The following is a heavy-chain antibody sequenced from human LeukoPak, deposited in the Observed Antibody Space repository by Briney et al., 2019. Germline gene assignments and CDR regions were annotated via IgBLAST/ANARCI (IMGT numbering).Heavy chain of an antibody. V-gene: IGHV3-23*01. Sequence: GGSLRLSCAASGFTFRSYAMSWVRQAPGKGLGWVSAMSGSGDSTYYADSVKGRFAISRDNSKNTLYLQMNSLRAEDTAVYYCAKHIRSSGWYDRADYWGQGTLVTVSS. CDR3: AKHIRSSGWYDRADY. J-gene: IGHJ4*02. CDR2: MSGSGDST. CDR1: GFTFRSYA. D-gene: IGHD6-19*01.